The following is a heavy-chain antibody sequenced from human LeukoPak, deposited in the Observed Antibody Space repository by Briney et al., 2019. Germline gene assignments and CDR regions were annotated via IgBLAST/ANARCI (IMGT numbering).Heavy chain of an antibody. CDR3: ARLLGSGNHGMDV. J-gene: IGHJ6*02. Sequence: GESLKISCKGSGYSFTSYWIGWVRQMSGKGLGWVGIIYPGDSDTRYSPSFQCQVTISADKSISTAYLQWSSLKASDSAMYYCARLLGSGNHGMDVWGQGTTVTVSS. CDR2: IYPGDSDT. D-gene: IGHD3-10*01. CDR1: GYSFTSYW. V-gene: IGHV5-51*01.